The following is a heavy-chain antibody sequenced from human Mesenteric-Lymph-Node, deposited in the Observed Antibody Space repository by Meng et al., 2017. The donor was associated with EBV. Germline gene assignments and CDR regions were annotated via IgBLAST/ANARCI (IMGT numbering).Heavy chain of an antibody. CDR3: ARVTGKIYYDGSGYPEAFDY. J-gene: IGHJ4*02. CDR1: GHSLSSTVYY. V-gene: IGHV4-30-4*01. D-gene: IGHD3-22*01. Sequence: VQRKEPGPDLLNPSQPFSLICTVLGHSLSSTVYYWSWVRQPPGKGLEWIGYIYYSGSRYYNPSLKSRVTISVDTSKNQFSLKLSSVTAADTAVYYCARVTGKIYYDGSGYPEAFDYWGQGTLVTVSS. CDR2: IYYSGSR.